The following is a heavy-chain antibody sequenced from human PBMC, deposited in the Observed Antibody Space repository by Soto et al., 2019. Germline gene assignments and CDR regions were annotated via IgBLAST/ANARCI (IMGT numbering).Heavy chain of an antibody. CDR1: GFTFSSYG. V-gene: IGHV3-30*18. D-gene: IGHD1-26*01. Sequence: PGGSLRLSCAASGFTFSSYGMHWVRQAPGKGLEWVAVISYDGSNKYYADPVKGRFTISRDNSKNTLYLQMNSLRAEDTAVYYCAKDRKWELLWWFDYWGQGTLVTVSS. CDR3: AKDRKWELLWWFDY. J-gene: IGHJ4*02. CDR2: ISYDGSNK.